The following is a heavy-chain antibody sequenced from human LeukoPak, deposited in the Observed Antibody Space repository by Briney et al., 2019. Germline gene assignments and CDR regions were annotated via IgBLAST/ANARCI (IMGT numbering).Heavy chain of an antibody. J-gene: IGHJ4*02. CDR2: INHSGST. Sequence: SETLSLTCAVYGGSFSGYYWSWIRQPPGKGLEWIGEINHSGSTNYNPSLKSRVTISVDTSKNQFSLKLSSVTAADTAVYYCARPRAMVRGAFDYWGQGTLVTVSS. CDR1: GGSFSGYY. V-gene: IGHV4-34*01. D-gene: IGHD3-10*01. CDR3: ARPRAMVRGAFDY.